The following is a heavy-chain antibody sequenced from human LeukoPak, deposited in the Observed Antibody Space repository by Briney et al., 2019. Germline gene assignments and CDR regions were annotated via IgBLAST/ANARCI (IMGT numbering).Heavy chain of an antibody. CDR1: GFTFSDYY. J-gene: IGHJ4*02. CDR3: ARDAVGATTYPSPFDY. CDR2: ISSSGSTI. V-gene: IGHV3-11*04. Sequence: GGSLRLSCAASGFTFSDYYMSWIRQAPGKGLEWVSYISSSGSTIYYADPVKGRFTISRDNAKNSLYLQMNSLRAEDTAVYYCARDAVGATTYPSPFDYWGQGTLVTVSS. D-gene: IGHD1-26*01.